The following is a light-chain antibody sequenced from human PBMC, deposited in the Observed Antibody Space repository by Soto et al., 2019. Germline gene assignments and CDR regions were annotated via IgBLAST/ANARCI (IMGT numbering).Light chain of an antibody. J-gene: IGKJ5*01. CDR2: GAS. V-gene: IGKV3-20*01. CDR1: QSVSSSY. CDR3: QQYGNSPIT. Sequence: EIVLTQTPGTLTLSPGERGTLSCRASQSVSSSYLAWYQQKPGQAPRLLIYGASIRATGIPDRFSGSGSGTDFTLTISRLEPEDFAVYYCQQYGNSPITFGQGTRLEIK.